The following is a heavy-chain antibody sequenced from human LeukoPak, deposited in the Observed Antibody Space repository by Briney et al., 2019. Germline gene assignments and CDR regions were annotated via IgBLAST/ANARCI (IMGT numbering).Heavy chain of an antibody. CDR3: ARHATGQQPRANWFDP. V-gene: IGHV4-59*08. CDR2: IYYSGST. D-gene: IGHD6-13*01. Sequence: SETLSLTCTVSGGSISSYYWSWIRQPPGKGLEWIGYIYYSGSTNYNPSLKSRVTISVDTSKNQFSLKLSSVTAADTAVYYCARHATGQQPRANWFDPWGQGTLVSVSS. J-gene: IGHJ5*02. CDR1: GGSISSYY.